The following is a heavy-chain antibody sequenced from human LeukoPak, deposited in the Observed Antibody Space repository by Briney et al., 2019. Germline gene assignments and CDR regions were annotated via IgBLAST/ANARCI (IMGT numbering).Heavy chain of an antibody. J-gene: IGHJ3*02. V-gene: IGHV3-48*04. CDR1: GFTFSSYW. CDR3: AREGTSHENAFDI. D-gene: IGHD2-2*01. Sequence: GGSLRLSCAASGFTFSSYWMSWVRQAPGKGLEWVSYISSSGSTIYYADSVKGRFTISRDNAKNSLYLQMNSLRAEDTAVYYCAREGTSHENAFDIWGQGTMVTVSS. CDR2: ISSSGSTI.